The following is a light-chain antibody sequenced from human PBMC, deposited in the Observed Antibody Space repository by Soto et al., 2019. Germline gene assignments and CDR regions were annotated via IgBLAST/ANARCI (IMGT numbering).Light chain of an antibody. CDR2: GAS. CDR3: QQYGGSPRT. J-gene: IGKJ1*01. V-gene: IGKV3-20*01. Sequence: EIVLTQSPGTLSLSPGEGATLSCRASQSVGGTFLAWYQQKGGQAPRLLIHGASNRATGIPDRFSGSGSGTDFTFTISRLEPEDFAVYYCQQYGGSPRTFGQGTKVEVK. CDR1: QSVGGTF.